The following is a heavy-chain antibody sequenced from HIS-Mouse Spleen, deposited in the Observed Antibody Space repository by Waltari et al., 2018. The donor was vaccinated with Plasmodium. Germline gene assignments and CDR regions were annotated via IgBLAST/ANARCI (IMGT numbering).Heavy chain of an antibody. CDR2: INHSGST. J-gene: IGHJ4*02. D-gene: IGHD3-10*01. CDR1: GGSFSGYY. V-gene: IGHV4-34*01. Sequence: QVQLQQWGAGLLKPSETLSLTCAVYGGSFSGYYWSWIRQPPGTGLEWIGEINHSGSTNYNPSLKSRVTISVDTSKNQFSLKLSSVTAADTAVYYCARGGYYGSSFDYWGQGTLVTVSS. CDR3: ARGGYYGSSFDY.